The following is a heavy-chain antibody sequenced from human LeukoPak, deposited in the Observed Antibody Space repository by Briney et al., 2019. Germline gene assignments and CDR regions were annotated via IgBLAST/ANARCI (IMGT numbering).Heavy chain of an antibody. Sequence: PGGSLRLSCAAPGFTFNSYTMHWVRQAPGKGLEWVAVMSSDGNKKFYAEYVKGRFTISRDNSENTLYLEMNSLRGEDAAVYYCAGGDYDLSGSYHYGMDVWGQGTTVTVSS. J-gene: IGHJ6*02. CDR1: GFTFNSYT. CDR3: AGGDYDLSGSYHYGMDV. CDR2: MSSDGNKK. D-gene: IGHD3-10*01. V-gene: IGHV3-30-3*01.